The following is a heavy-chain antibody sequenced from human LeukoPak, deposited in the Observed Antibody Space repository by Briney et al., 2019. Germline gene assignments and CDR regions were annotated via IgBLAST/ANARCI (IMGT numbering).Heavy chain of an antibody. V-gene: IGHV4-59*01. D-gene: IGHD1-26*01. Sequence: SETLSLTCTVSGVSISSYYWSWIRQPPGKGLEWLGYIYYSGSTNYNPSLKSRVTISVDTSKNQFSLKLSSVTAADTALYYCARVVKIVGATSYYFDYWGQGTLVTVSS. CDR1: GVSISSYY. J-gene: IGHJ4*02. CDR3: ARVVKIVGATSYYFDY. CDR2: IYYSGST.